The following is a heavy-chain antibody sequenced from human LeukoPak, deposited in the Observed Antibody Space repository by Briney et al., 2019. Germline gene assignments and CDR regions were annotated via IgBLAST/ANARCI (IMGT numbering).Heavy chain of an antibody. CDR2: IYYSGST. CDR3: ARDLQIAVAGLAFDI. CDR1: GGSISSSSYY. Sequence: SETLSLTCTVSGGSISSSSYYWGWIRQPPGKGLEWIGSIYYSGSTYYNPSLKSRVTISVDTSKSQFSLKLNSVTAADTAVYYCARDLQIAVAGLAFDIWGRGTMVTVSS. J-gene: IGHJ3*02. D-gene: IGHD6-19*01. V-gene: IGHV4-39*07.